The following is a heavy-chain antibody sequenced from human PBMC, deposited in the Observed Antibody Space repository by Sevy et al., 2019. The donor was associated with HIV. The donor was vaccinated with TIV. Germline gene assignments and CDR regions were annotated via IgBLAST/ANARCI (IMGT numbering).Heavy chain of an antibody. CDR3: GAGLGKSDFDS. J-gene: IGHJ4*02. Sequence: GGSLRLSCAASGLTVSNAWMNWVRQAPGKGLEWVGRIKSKSDGGTRDLAAPVKGRVSISRDASRNTVSLEISGLKIEDTGMYYCGAGLGKSDFDSWGQGTLVTVSS. CDR1: GLTVSNAW. V-gene: IGHV3-15*01. CDR2: IKSKSDGGTR. D-gene: IGHD3-9*01.